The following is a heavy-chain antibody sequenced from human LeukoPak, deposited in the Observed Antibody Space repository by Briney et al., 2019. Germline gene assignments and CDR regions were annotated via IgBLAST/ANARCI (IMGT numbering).Heavy chain of an antibody. J-gene: IGHJ3*02. D-gene: IGHD3-10*01. CDR3: ARFGPIWFGEYRGAFDI. CDR2: IYPGDSDT. CDR1: GYSFTSYW. Sequence: GESLKISCKGSGYSFTSYWIGWVRQMPGKGLEWMGIIYPGDSDTRYSPSFQGQVTISADKSISTAYLQWSSLKASDAAMYYCARFGPIWFGEYRGAFDIWGQGTMVTVSS. V-gene: IGHV5-51*01.